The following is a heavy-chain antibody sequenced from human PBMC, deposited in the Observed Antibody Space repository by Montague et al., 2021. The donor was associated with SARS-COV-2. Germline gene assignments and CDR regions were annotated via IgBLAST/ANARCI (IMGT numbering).Heavy chain of an antibody. J-gene: IGHJ4*02. Sequence: SETLSLTCTVSGGSIRSSSYYWGWIRQPPGKGLEWIGSIYYSGSTYYNPSLKSRVTISVDTSKNRFSLKLSSVTAADTAVYYCARVAPASDTGYFDYWGQGTLVTVSS. CDR2: IYYSGST. CDR1: GGSIRSSSYY. D-gene: IGHD1-14*01. V-gene: IGHV4-39*07. CDR3: ARVAPASDTGYFDY.